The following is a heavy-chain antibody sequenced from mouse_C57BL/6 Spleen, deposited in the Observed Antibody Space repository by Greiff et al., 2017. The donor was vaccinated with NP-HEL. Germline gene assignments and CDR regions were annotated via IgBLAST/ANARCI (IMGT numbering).Heavy chain of an antibody. CDR3: ASPFYYGNYYAMDY. CDR2: ISYDGSN. J-gene: IGHJ4*01. CDR1: GYSITSGYY. Sequence: ESGPGLVKPSQSLSLTCSVTGYSITSGYYWNWIRQFPGNKLEWMGYISYDGSNNYNPSLKNRISITRDTSKNQFFLKLNSVTTEDTATYYCASPFYYGNYYAMDYWGQGTSVTVSS. D-gene: IGHD2-1*01. V-gene: IGHV3-6*01.